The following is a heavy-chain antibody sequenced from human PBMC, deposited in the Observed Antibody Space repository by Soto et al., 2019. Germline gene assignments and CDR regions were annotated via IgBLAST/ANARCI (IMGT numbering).Heavy chain of an antibody. Sequence: SETLSLTCTVSGGSISSYYWIWIRQPPGKGLEWIGYIYYSGSTNYNPSLKSRVTISVDTSKNQFSLKLSSVTAADTAVYYCARGGYDFWSGPYGMDVWGQGTTVTVS. CDR3: ARGGYDFWSGPYGMDV. J-gene: IGHJ6*02. CDR2: IYYSGST. V-gene: IGHV4-59*01. D-gene: IGHD3-3*01. CDR1: GGSISSYY.